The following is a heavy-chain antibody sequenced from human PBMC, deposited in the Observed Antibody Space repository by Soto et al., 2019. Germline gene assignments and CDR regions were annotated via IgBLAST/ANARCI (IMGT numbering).Heavy chain of an antibody. D-gene: IGHD1-26*01. CDR2: MNTNSGNT. V-gene: IGHV1-8*01. CDR3: ARGLGSYYWDFDY. CDR1: GYTFPSYD. Sequence: QVQLVQSGAAVKRPGASVKVSCKASGYTFPSYDMNWVRQAPGQGLEWMGWMNTNSGNTGYAQKSWGRVTMTRNTSMNVAYMELSSLRSEDTAIYYCARGLGSYYWDFDYWGQGTLITVSS. J-gene: IGHJ4*02.